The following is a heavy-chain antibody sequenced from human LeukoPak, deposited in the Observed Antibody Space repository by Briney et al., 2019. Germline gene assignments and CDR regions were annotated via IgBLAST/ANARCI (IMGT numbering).Heavy chain of an antibody. Sequence: ASVKVSRKASGYTFNAYYMHWVRQAPGQGLEWMGWINPDSGGTNYAQKFQGRVTLTRDTSTSTTHMELSRLRTDDTAVYFCAKDRRTISDYYYFYYMDVWGKGTTVTVSS. D-gene: IGHD1-14*01. CDR1: GYTFNAYY. J-gene: IGHJ6*03. CDR2: INPDSGGT. CDR3: AKDRRTISDYYYFYYMDV. V-gene: IGHV1-2*02.